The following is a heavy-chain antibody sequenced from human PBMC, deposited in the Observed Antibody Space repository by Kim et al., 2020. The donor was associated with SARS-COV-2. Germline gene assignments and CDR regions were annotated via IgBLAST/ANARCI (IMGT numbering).Heavy chain of an antibody. D-gene: IGHD2-8*02. CDR1: GFIFSTYT. CDR3: ARDFKILVVNRFDY. V-gene: IGHV3-21*01. Sequence: GGSLRLSCAASGFIFSTYTMNWVRQAPGKGLEWVSSISSRSGHTSNADSAKGQFTISREKAKNSLNLQMNSLRAEDKDVYYCARDFKILVVNRFDYWCQG. J-gene: IGHJ4*02. CDR2: ISSRSGHT.